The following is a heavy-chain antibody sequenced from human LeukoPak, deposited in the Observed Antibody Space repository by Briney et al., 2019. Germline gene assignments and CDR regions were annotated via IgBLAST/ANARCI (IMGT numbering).Heavy chain of an antibody. CDR3: ARAIYDGFDI. Sequence: GGPLRLSCAASGFTFSDYYMTWIRQAPGKGLEWASYISSSGSSIYYADSVKGRFTISRDNAKNSLYLQMNGLRAEDTAVYYCARAIYDGFDIWGQGTMVTVSS. CDR2: ISSSGSSI. D-gene: IGHD3-9*01. CDR1: GFTFSDYY. J-gene: IGHJ3*02. V-gene: IGHV3-11*04.